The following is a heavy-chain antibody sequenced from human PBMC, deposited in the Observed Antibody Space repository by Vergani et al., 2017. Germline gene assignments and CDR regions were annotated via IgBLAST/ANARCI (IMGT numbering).Heavy chain of an antibody. D-gene: IGHD1-1*01. CDR2: IKNTGEST. V-gene: IGHV3-23*01. J-gene: IGHJ4*02. CDR1: GFTFSSHA. Sequence: EVQLLQSEGAVVQPGGSLRLSCVASGFTFSSHAMSWVRQGHGQGLEWVSSIKNTGESTHYANLVKGRFPISRNNSKNTLYLKMNSLRVEDTAVYYCGGGSDNDNGGQGTLVTVSS. CDR3: GGGSDNDN.